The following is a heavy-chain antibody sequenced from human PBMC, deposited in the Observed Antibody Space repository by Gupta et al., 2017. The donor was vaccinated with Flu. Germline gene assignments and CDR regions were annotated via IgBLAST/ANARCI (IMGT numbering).Heavy chain of an antibody. V-gene: IGHV3-23*01. CDR2: ISGGGSSS. CDR3: AKGGVIRPLGY. D-gene: IGHD3-10*01. J-gene: IGHJ4*02. Sequence: FTFSNYAMSWVRQAPGKGLEWVSAISGGGSSSYYADSVKGRFTISRDNSKNTLYLQMNSLRAEDTAVYYCAKGGVIRPLGYWGQGTLVTVSS. CDR1: FTFSNYA.